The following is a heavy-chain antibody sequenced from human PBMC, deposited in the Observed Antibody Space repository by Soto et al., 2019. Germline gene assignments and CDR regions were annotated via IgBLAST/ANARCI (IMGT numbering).Heavy chain of an antibody. CDR1: GFTFSNYG. J-gene: IGHJ6*02. CDR3: GRVDRYYGMDV. CDR2: IWYDGRSK. Sequence: QVQLVESGGGVVQPGRSLRLSCAASGFTFSNYGLHWVRQAPGKGLEWVAGIWYDGRSKNYVDSVKGRFTISRDNSKNPLYLEMNSLRAEDTAVYYCGRVDRYYGMDVWGQGTTVTVSS. V-gene: IGHV3-33*01.